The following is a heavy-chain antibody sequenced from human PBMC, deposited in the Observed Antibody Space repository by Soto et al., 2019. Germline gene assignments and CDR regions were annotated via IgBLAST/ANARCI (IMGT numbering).Heavy chain of an antibody. D-gene: IGHD3-10*01. Sequence: PSETLSLTCTVSGGSISSSSYYWGWIRQPPGKGLEWIGSIYYSGSTYYNPSLKSRVTISVDTSKNQFSLKLSSVTAADTAVYYCARRPITMVRGVMDYYYYGMDVWGQGTTVTV. CDR3: ARRPITMVRGVMDYYYYGMDV. CDR2: IYYSGST. CDR1: GGSISSSSYY. V-gene: IGHV4-39*01. J-gene: IGHJ6*02.